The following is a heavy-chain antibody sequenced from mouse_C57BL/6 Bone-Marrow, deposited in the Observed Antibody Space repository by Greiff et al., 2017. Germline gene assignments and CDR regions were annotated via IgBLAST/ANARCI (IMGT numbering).Heavy chain of an antibody. J-gene: IGHJ4*01. V-gene: IGHV1-61*01. CDR2: IYHSDSET. Sequence: QVQLQQPGAELVRPGSSVKLSCKASGYTFTSYWMDWVKQRPGQGLEWIGNIYHSDSETHYNQKFKDKATLTVDKSSSTAYMQLSSLTSEDSAVYYCARSRGTAQANYAMDYWGQGTSVTVSS. CDR1: GYTFTSYW. CDR3: ARSRGTAQANYAMDY. D-gene: IGHD3-2*02.